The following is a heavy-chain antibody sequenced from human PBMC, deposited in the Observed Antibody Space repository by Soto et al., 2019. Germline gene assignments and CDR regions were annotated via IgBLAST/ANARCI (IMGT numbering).Heavy chain of an antibody. CDR3: AKGSGLCSGGSCYAPSDY. V-gene: IGHV3-23*01. J-gene: IGHJ4*02. CDR1: GFTFSTYA. D-gene: IGHD2-15*01. CDR2: ISGSGDST. Sequence: EVQLLESGGGLTQAGGFLRLSCAASGFTFSTYAMSWVRQAPGKGLEWVSAISGSGDSTYYADSVKGRFTISRDNSKNTLYLHMNSLRAEDTAVYYCAKGSGLCSGGSCYAPSDYWGQGTLVTVSS.